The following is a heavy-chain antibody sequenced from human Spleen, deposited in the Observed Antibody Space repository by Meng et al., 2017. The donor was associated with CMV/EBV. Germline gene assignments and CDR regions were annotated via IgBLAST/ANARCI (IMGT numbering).Heavy chain of an antibody. CDR1: GFSFSNYA. D-gene: IGHD6-13*01. CDR3: ARRLAGAVDY. V-gene: IGHV3-48*03. Sequence: GESLKISCAASGFSFSNYAMSWVRQAPGKGLEWVSYISSSGSTIYYADSVRGRFIISRDNAKNSLYLQINSLRVEDTAFYYCARRLAGAVDYWGQGTLVTVSS. CDR2: ISSSGSTI. J-gene: IGHJ4*02.